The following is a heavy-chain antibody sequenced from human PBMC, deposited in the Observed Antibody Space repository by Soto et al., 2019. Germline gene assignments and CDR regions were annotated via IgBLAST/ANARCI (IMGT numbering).Heavy chain of an antibody. V-gene: IGHV1-2*04. CDR3: ARSDGGSFYYMDV. J-gene: IGHJ6*03. Sequence: GASVKVSFKASGYRFTGYYMHWVRQAPGQGLEWMGSINPNTGGTDYAQKFQDWVTMTRDTSISTVYMELSRLRSVDTAVYYCARSDGGSFYYMDVWGKGTTVTVSS. CDR2: INPNTGGT. CDR1: GYRFTGYY. D-gene: IGHD3-16*01.